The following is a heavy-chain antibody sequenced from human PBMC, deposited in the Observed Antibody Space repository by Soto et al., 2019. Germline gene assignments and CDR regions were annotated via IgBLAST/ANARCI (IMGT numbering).Heavy chain of an antibody. J-gene: IGHJ6*02. CDR2: IYPGDSDT. CDR1: GYSFAGYG. CDR3: ARHKSSSWYDEYYYGMDV. V-gene: IGHV5-51*01. D-gene: IGHD6-13*01. Sequence: PVESLRISCRGSGYSFAGYGSGWVRQMPGKGLEWMGIIYPGDSDTRYSPSFQGQVTISADKSISTAYLQWSSLKASDTAVYYCARHKSSSWYDEYYYGMDVWGQGTTVTVSS.